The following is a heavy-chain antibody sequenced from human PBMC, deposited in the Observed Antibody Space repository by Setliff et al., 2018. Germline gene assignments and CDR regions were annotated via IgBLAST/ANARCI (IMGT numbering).Heavy chain of an antibody. J-gene: IGHJ6*02. CDR3: ARDRGQVTVNNRYGFYYYGMDV. CDR1: GFTFSTYG. D-gene: IGHD3-16*02. CDR2: LNNDGTTI. V-gene: IGHV3-48*01. Sequence: PGGSLRLSCAASGFTFSTYGLNWVRQAPGKGLEWISYLNNDGTTIYYADSVRGRFTISRDGSKSTLYLDMSSLRSEDTAVYYCARDRGQVTVNNRYGFYYYGMDVWGQGTTVTVSS.